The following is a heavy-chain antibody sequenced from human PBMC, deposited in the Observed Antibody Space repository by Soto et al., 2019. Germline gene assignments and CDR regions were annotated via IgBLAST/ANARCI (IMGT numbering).Heavy chain of an antibody. CDR3: AVLYNYDP. J-gene: IGHJ5*02. D-gene: IGHD1-20*01. Sequence: PGGSLRLSCSASGFTFTNAWMNWVRQAPGKGLEWVGRIKTKTDGGTTDYGAPVKGRFIISRDDSKNMLYLQMNSLKTEDTAVYYCAVLYNYDPWGQGTLVTVSS. CDR1: GFTFTNAW. V-gene: IGHV3-15*07. CDR2: IKTKTDGGTT.